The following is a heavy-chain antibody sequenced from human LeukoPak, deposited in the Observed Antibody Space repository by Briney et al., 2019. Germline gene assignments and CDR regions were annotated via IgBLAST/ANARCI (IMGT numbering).Heavy chain of an antibody. D-gene: IGHD3-10*01. J-gene: IGHJ6*03. V-gene: IGHV3-23*01. Sequence: GGSLRLSCAASGFTLSSYAMSWVRQAPGKGLECVSSISASGGSTNYADSVKGRFTISRDNSKNTVYLQMSSLRAEDTAVYYCAKVMKGSERLTMVRGVIIKTAGLYYMDVWGKGTTVTVSS. CDR3: AKVMKGSERLTMVRGVIIKTAGLYYMDV. CDR1: GFTLSSYA. CDR2: ISASGGST.